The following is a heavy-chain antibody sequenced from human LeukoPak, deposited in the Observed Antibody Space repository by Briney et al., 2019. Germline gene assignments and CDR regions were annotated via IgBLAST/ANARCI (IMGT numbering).Heavy chain of an antibody. CDR3: AREGSSGAFDI. D-gene: IGHD6-6*01. V-gene: IGHV4-39*07. J-gene: IGHJ3*02. CDR1: GGSISSSSYY. CDR2: IYYSGST. Sequence: SETLSLTCTVSGGSISSSSYYWGWIRQPPGKGLEWIGSIYYSGSTYYNPSLKSRVTISVDTSKNQFSLKLSSVTAADTAVYYCAREGSSGAFDIWGQGTMVTVSS.